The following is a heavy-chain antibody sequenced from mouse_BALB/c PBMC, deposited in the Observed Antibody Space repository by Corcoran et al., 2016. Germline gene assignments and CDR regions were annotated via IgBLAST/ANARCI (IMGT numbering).Heavy chain of an antibody. V-gene: IGHV1-9*01. CDR2: ILPGSGST. CDR3: ARADDRSRFAY. D-gene: IGHD2-14*01. Sequence: QVQLQQSGAELMKPGASVKISCTATGYTFSSYWIEWVKQRPGHGLEWIGEILPGSGSTNYNEKFKGKATFTADTSSNTAYMQLSSLTSEDSAVYYCARADDRSRFAYWGQGTLVTVSA. J-gene: IGHJ3*01. CDR1: GYTFSSYW.